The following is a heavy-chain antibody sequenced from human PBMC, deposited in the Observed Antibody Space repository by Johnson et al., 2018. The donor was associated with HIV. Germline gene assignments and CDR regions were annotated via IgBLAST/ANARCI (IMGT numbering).Heavy chain of an antibody. CDR1: GFTFSSYD. D-gene: IGHD1-26*01. J-gene: IGHJ3*01. CDR3: ARESANSGRYSGAFDV. V-gene: IGHV3-13*01. Sequence: MQLVESGGGLVKPGGSLRLSCAASGFTFSSYDMHWVRQATGKGLEWVSAIGTAGDTYYPGSVKGRFTISRDNSKNTLYLQMNSLRAEDTAVYYCARESANSGRYSGAFDVWGQGTMVIVSS. CDR2: IGTAGDT.